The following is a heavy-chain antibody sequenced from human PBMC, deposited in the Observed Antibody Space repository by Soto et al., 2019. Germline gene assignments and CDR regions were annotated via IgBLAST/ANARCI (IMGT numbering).Heavy chain of an antibody. CDR3: ARGGYYDNSWGKLSHDGLDV. J-gene: IGHJ6*02. V-gene: IGHV1-18*01. CDR1: GYTFIRYG. D-gene: IGHD3-16*01. Sequence: QVQLAQSTGEVKKPGASVRVSCKATGYTFIRYGIAWVRQAPGQGFEWMGWISPYNDHTVYAQKFQGRVTMTADTSAGTVDMNLRGRKSDDTAVYYCARGGYYDNSWGKLSHDGLDVWGQGTSVSVSS. CDR2: ISPYNDHT.